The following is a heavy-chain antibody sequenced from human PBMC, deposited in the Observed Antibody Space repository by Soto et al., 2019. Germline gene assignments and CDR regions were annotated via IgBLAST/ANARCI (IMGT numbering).Heavy chain of an antibody. CDR2: MNPNSGNT. D-gene: IGHD6-13*01. Sequence: ASVKVSCKASGYTFTSYDINWVRQATGQGLEWMGWMNPNSGNTGYAQKFQGRVTMTRNTSISTAYMELSSLRSEDTAVYYCARSREMAAADDYYMDVWGKGTKVTVSS. CDR1: GYTFTSYD. V-gene: IGHV1-8*01. CDR3: ARSREMAAADDYYMDV. J-gene: IGHJ6*03.